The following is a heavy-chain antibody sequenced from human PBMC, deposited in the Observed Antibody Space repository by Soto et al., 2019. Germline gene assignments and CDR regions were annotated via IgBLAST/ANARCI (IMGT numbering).Heavy chain of an antibody. CDR2: ISGSSSYI. V-gene: IGHV3-21*01. CDR1: GFTFSTYT. CDR3: ARDPNVCGGDCYFFDY. D-gene: IGHD2-21*02. Sequence: EVQLVESGGGLVKPGGSLRLSCAASGFTFSTYTMHWVRQAPGKGLEWVSSISGSSSYIYYADSLKGRFTISRDNAKNSLYLQMNSLRAEDTAVYYCARDPNVCGGDCYFFDYWGQGTLVTVSS. J-gene: IGHJ4*02.